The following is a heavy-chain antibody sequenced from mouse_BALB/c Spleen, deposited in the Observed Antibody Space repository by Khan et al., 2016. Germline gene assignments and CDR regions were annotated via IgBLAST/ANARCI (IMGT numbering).Heavy chain of an antibody. D-gene: IGHD1-1*01. CDR2: ISYSGST. J-gene: IGHJ3*01. V-gene: IGHV3-2*02. CDR3: ASTVVAPRFAY. CDR1: GYSITSDYA. Sequence: EVQLQESGPGLVKPSQSLSLTCTVTGYSITSDYAWNWIRQFPGNKLEWMGYISYSGSTSYNPSLKSRISITRDTSKNQFFLQLNSVTTEDTATSDCASTVVAPRFAYWGQGTLVTVSA.